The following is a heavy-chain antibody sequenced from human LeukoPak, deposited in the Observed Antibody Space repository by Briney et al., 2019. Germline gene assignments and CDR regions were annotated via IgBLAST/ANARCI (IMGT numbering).Heavy chain of an antibody. D-gene: IGHD3-10*01. J-gene: IGHJ6*03. V-gene: IGHV4-4*07. CDR3: ARVNGSGRNYYYYYMDV. Sequence: SETLSLTCTVSGGSISSYYWNWIRQPAGKGLEWIGRIYTSGSTNYNPSLKSRVTMSVDTSKNQFSLKLSSVTAADTAVYYCARVNGSGRNYYYYYMDVWGKGTTVTVSS. CDR1: GGSISSYY. CDR2: IYTSGST.